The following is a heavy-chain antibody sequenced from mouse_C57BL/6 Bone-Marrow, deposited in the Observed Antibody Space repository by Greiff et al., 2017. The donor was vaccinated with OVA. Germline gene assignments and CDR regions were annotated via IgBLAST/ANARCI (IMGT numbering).Heavy chain of an antibody. CDR3: ARERDDYDPAWFAY. J-gene: IGHJ3*01. D-gene: IGHD2-4*01. CDR2: IWSGGST. CDR1: GFSLTSYG. V-gene: IGHV2-2*01. Sequence: VQLQQSGPGLVQPSQSLSITCTVSGFSLTSYGVYWVRQSPGKGLEWLGVIWSGGSTDYNAAFISRLSISKDNSKSQVFFKMNSLQADDTAIYYWARERDDYDPAWFAYWGQGTLVTVSA.